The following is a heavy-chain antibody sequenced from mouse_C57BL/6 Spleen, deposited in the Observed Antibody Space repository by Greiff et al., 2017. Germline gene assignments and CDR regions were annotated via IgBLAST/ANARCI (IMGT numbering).Heavy chain of an antibody. CDR1: GYTFTSYW. CDR2: IDPSDSYP. J-gene: IGHJ3*01. Sequence: QVQLQQPGAELVKPGASVKLSCKASGYTFTSYWMQWVKQRPGQGLEWIGEIDPSDSYPNYNQKFKGKATLTVDTSSSTAYMQLSSLTSEDSAVYYCARSSITTVVATPAYWGQGTLVTVSA. V-gene: IGHV1-50*01. D-gene: IGHD1-1*01. CDR3: ARSSITTVVATPAY.